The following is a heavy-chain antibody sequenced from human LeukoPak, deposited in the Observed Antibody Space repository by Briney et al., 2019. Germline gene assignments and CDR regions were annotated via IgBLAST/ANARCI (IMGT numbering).Heavy chain of an antibody. CDR3: ARYCSGGSCGFDY. CDR2: IYYNGST. D-gene: IGHD2-15*01. J-gene: IGHJ4*02. V-gene: IGHV4-59*01. CDR1: GGSISSYY. Sequence: SETLSLTCTVSGGSISSYYWSRIRQPPGKGLEWIGYIYYNGSTNYNPSLKSRVTISVDTSKNQFSLKLSSVTAADTAVYYCARYCSGGSCGFDYWGQGTLVTVSS.